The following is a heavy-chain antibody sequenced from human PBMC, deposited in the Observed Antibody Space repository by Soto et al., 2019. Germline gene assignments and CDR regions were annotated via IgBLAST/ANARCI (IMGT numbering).Heavy chain of an antibody. CDR2: IIPIFGTA. CDR3: ARWYMVRGDLLAGMDV. D-gene: IGHD3-10*01. V-gene: IGHV1-69*06. CDR1: GGTFSSYA. J-gene: IGHJ6*02. Sequence: ASVKVSCKASGGTFSSYAISWVRQAPGHGLEWMGGIIPIFGTANYAQKFQGRVTITADKSTSTAYMELSSLRSEDTAVYYCARWYMVRGDLLAGMDVWGQGTTVTVSS.